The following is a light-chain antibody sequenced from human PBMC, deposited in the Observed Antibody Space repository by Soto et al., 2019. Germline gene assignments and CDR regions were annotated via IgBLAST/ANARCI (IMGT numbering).Light chain of an antibody. V-gene: IGLV2-14*01. J-gene: IGLJ1*01. CDR1: SSDVGGYNY. CDR3: SSYTSSSTLDV. CDR2: DVS. Sequence: QSVLTQPASVSGSPRQSITISCTGTSSDVGGYNYVSWYQQHPGKAPKLMIYDVSNRPSGVSNRLSGSKSGNTASLTISGLQAEDEADYYCSSYTSSSTLDVFGTGTKVTVL.